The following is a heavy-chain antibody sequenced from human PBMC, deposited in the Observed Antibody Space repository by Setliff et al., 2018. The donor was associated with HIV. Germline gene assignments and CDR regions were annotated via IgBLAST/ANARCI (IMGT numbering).Heavy chain of an antibody. CDR2: IKQDGSEK. V-gene: IGHV3-7*01. J-gene: IGHJ6*02. D-gene: IGHD6-13*01. Sequence: QPGGSLRLSCAASGFTFSNFWMSWVRQAPGKGLEWVANIKQDGSEKYYVGSVKGRFTISRDNANNSLYLQMNSLRAEDTALYYCARDAPYTSSWLYYSYYYGLDVWGQGTTVTVSS. CDR3: ARDAPYTSSWLYYSYYYGLDV. CDR1: GFTFSNFW.